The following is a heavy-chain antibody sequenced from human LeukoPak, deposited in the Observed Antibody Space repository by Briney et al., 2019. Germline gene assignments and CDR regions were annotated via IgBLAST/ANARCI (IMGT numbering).Heavy chain of an antibody. Sequence: SVKVSCKASGGTFSSYAISWVRQAPGQGLEWMGRIIPIFGTANYAQKFQGRVTITTDESTSTAYMELSSLRSEDTAVYYCARVSYGDYGNDAFDIWGQGTMVTVSS. J-gene: IGHJ3*02. CDR3: ARVSYGDYGNDAFDI. CDR2: IIPIFGTA. D-gene: IGHD4-17*01. CDR1: GGTFSSYA. V-gene: IGHV1-69*05.